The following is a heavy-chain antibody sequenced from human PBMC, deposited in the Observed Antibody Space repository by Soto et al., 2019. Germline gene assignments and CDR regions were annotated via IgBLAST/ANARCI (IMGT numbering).Heavy chain of an antibody. Sequence: PSETLSLTCAVYGGSFSGYYWSWIRQPPGKGLEWIGEINHSGSTNYNPSLKSRVTISVDTSKNQFSLKLSSVTAADTAVYYCARGALYDILTGYYSPYYYYYYMDVWGKGTTVTVSS. J-gene: IGHJ6*03. D-gene: IGHD3-9*01. CDR2: INHSGST. CDR1: GGSFSGYY. CDR3: ARGALYDILTGYYSPYYYYYYMDV. V-gene: IGHV4-34*01.